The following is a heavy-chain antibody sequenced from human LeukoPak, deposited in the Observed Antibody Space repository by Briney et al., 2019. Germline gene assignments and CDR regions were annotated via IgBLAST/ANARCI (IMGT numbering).Heavy chain of an antibody. J-gene: IGHJ4*02. V-gene: IGHV3-21*01. CDR2: ISSSSSYI. D-gene: IGHD6-19*01. CDR3: ARDQGGGGWDFDY. Sequence: GGSLRLSCAASGFTFSSYSMNWVRQAPGKGLEWVSSISSSSSYIYYADSVKGRFTISRDNAKNSLYLQMNSLRAEDTAVYYCARDQGGGGWDFDYWGQGTLVTVSS. CDR1: GFTFSSYS.